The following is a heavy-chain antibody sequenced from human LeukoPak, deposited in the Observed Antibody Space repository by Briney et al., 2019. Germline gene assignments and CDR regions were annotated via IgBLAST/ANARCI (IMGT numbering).Heavy chain of an antibody. J-gene: IGHJ4*02. CDR3: AKDIRFGYSGSTFDY. Sequence: GGSLRLSCAASGFTFDDYAMQWVRQAPGKGLEWVSGISWNSGSIGYADSVKGRFTISRDNAKNSLYLQMNSLRAEDTALYYCAKDIRFGYSGSTFDYWGQGTLVTVSS. V-gene: IGHV3-9*01. CDR1: GFTFDDYA. D-gene: IGHD1-26*01. CDR2: ISWNSGSI.